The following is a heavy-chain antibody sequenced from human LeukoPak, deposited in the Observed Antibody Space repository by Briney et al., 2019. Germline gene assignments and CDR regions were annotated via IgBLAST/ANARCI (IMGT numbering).Heavy chain of an antibody. CDR1: GGSISSSSYY. Sequence: SGTLSLTCTVSGGSISSSSYYWGWIRQPPGKGLEWIGKIYYSGSTYYNPSLKSRVTISVDTSKNQFSLKLSSVTAADTAVYYCARRGSGFVVVPAPWFDIWGQGTMVTVSS. V-gene: IGHV4-39*01. CDR3: ARRGSGFVVVPAPWFDI. D-gene: IGHD2-2*01. J-gene: IGHJ3*02. CDR2: IYYSGST.